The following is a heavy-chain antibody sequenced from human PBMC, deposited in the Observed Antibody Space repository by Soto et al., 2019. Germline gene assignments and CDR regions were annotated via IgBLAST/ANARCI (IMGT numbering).Heavy chain of an antibody. CDR3: ARGGDSSSWYIGRYYYGMDV. CDR1: GYTFTGYY. V-gene: IGHV1-2*04. Sequence: GASVKVSCKASGYTFTGYYMHWVRQAPGQGLEWMGWINPNSGGTNYAQKFQGWVTMTRDTSISTAYMELSRLRSDDTAVYYCARGGDSSSWYIGRYYYGMDVWGQGTTVTVSS. J-gene: IGHJ6*02. CDR2: INPNSGGT. D-gene: IGHD6-13*01.